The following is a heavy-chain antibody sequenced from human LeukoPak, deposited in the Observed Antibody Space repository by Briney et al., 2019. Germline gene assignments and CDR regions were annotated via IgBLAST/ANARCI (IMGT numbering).Heavy chain of an antibody. CDR2: MNQDGGKK. V-gene: IGHV3-7*01. D-gene: IGHD6-19*01. CDR3: ARAGSGSYVGYYFDY. J-gene: IGHJ4*02. Sequence: PGGSLRLSCAVSGFTFSSYWMTWVRQAPGKGLEWVANMNQDGGKKYCVDSVEGRFTISRDNAKNLVFLQMNNLRGEDTAVYHCARAGSGSYVGYYFDYWGQGALVTVSS. CDR1: GFTFSSYW.